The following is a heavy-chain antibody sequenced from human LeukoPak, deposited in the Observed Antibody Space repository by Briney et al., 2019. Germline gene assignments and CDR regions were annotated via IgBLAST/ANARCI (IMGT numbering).Heavy chain of an antibody. J-gene: IGHJ4*02. Sequence: ASMKVSCKSSGFTFTDHYIHWVRQRPGQGLEWMGYIGPHSTFTSSPQEFQGRVTMTRDASMSTAYMELTRLTSDDTAVYYCVREGEGPLSKDFDYWGQGTLVTVSS. V-gene: IGHV1-2*02. CDR1: GFTFTDHY. CDR2: IGPHSTFT. CDR3: VREGEGPLSKDFDY. D-gene: IGHD2/OR15-2a*01.